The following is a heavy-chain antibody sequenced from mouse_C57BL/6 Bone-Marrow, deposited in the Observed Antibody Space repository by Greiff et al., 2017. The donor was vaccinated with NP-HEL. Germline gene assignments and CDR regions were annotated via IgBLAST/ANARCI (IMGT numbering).Heavy chain of an antibody. CDR1: GFSLSTFGMG. J-gene: IGHJ3*01. Sequence: QVQLKESGPGILQPSQTLSLTCSFSGFSLSTFGMGVGWIRQPSGKGLEWLAHIWWDDDKYYNPALKSRLTISKDTSKNQVFLKIANVDTADTATYYCARVYYYGSRRGFAYWGQGTLVTVSA. V-gene: IGHV8-8*01. D-gene: IGHD1-1*01. CDR3: ARVYYYGSRRGFAY. CDR2: IWWDDDK.